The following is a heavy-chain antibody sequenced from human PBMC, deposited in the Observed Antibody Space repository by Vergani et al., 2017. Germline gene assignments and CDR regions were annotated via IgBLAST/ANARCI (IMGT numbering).Heavy chain of an antibody. CDR1: GFTFSSYS. D-gene: IGHD6-6*01. V-gene: IGHV3-21*01. J-gene: IGHJ4*02. Sequence: EVQLVESGGGLVKPGGSLRLSCAASGFTFSSYSMNWVRQAPGKGLEWVSSISSSSSYIYYADSVKGRFTISRDNAKNSLYLQMNSLRAEDTAVYYCARDISRYSSSSGKDYWGQGTLVTVSS. CDR2: ISSSSSYI. CDR3: ARDISRYSSSSGKDY.